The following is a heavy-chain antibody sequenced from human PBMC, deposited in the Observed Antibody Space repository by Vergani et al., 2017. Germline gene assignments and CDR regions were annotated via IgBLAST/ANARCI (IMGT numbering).Heavy chain of an antibody. V-gene: IGHV4-38-2*02. D-gene: IGHD3-9*01. J-gene: IGHJ4*02. CDR3: ARSYESLTGPPRAFDY. Sequence: QVQLQESGPGLVKPSETLSLSCTVSGYSISSGYNWGWIRPPPGKGLEWIGSTYHSGSTYYNPSLKSRVTISVDTSKNPFSLKLSSVTAADTAVYYCARSYESLTGPPRAFDYWGQGTLVTVSS. CDR1: GYSISSGYN. CDR2: TYHSGST.